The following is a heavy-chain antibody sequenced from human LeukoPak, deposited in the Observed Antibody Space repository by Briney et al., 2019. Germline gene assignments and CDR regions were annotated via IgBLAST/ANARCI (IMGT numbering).Heavy chain of an antibody. CDR3: ARLWFIAVAAPNFDY. V-gene: IGHV4-39*01. CDR2: IYYTGST. D-gene: IGHD6-19*01. CDR1: GGSITSSSYY. J-gene: IGHJ4*02. Sequence: PSETLSLTCTVSGGSITSSSYYWGWIRQPPGKGLEWIGTIYYTGSTYHNPSLKGRVIISVDTPKNQFSLKLSSVTAADTAVYYCARLWFIAVAAPNFDYWGQGTLVTVSS.